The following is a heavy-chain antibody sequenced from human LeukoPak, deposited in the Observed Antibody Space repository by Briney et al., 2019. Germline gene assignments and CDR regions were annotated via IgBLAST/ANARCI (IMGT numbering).Heavy chain of an antibody. V-gene: IGHV3-64*01. J-gene: IGHJ4*02. CDR1: GFTFNSYA. Sequence: GGSLRLSCATSGFTFNSYAMHWVRQAPGEGLEYVSAISSNGGSTYYANSVKGRFTISRDNSKNTLYLQMGSLRAEDMAVYYCARDDGSGWFGYWGQGTLVTVSS. CDR2: ISSNGGST. CDR3: ARDDGSGWFGY. D-gene: IGHD6-19*01.